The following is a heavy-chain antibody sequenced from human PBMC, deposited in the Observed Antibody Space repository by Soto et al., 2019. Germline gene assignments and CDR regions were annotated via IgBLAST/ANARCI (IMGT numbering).Heavy chain of an antibody. Sequence: PGGSLRLSCAASGFTFSSYAMHWVRQAPGKGLEWVAVISYDGSNKYYADSVKGRFTISRDNFKNTLYLQMNSLRAEDTAIYYCARRHETSLCFDYWGQGSLVTVSS. CDR3: ARRHETSLCFDY. V-gene: IGHV3-30-3*01. CDR2: ISYDGSNK. CDR1: GFTFSSYA. J-gene: IGHJ4*02.